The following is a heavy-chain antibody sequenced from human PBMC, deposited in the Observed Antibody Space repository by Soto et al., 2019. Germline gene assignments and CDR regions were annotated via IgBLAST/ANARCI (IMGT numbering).Heavy chain of an antibody. V-gene: IGHV1-2*02. J-gene: IGHJ4*02. Sequence: ASVKVSCKTSGYFFTSYYIHWVRQAPGQGLEWMGWINPNNGGTNSAQKFQGRVTMTSDTSINTAYMEITSLRSDDTALYYCAREVTYGGGSFSLGTWGTGTLGTVSS. CDR2: INPNNGGT. CDR1: GYFFTSYY. CDR3: AREVTYGGGSFSLGT. D-gene: IGHD3-10*01.